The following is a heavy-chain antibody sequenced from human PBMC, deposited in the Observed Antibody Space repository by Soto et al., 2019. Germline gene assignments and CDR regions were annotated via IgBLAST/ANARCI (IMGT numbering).Heavy chain of an antibody. Sequence: SGPTLVNPTQTLTLTCTFSGFSLSTSGMCVSWIRQPPGKALEWLALIDWDDDKYYSTSLKTRLTISKDTSKNQVVLTMTNMDPVDTATYYCARITSPLWPRDYYYCGMDVWGQGTTVTVSS. CDR3: ARITSPLWPRDYYYCGMDV. CDR2: IDWDDDK. D-gene: IGHD3-10*01. CDR1: GFSLSTSGMC. V-gene: IGHV2-70*01. J-gene: IGHJ6*02.